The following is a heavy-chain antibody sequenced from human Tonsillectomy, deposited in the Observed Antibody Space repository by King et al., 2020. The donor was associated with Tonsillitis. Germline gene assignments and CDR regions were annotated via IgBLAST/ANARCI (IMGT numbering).Heavy chain of an antibody. CDR2: IIPIFGTS. Sequence: QLVQSGAEVKKPGSSVKVSCKTSGGPFSTYATSWVRQAPGQGLEGMGSIIPIFGTSNYAQRFQGRVTITADESTSTAYMEWCSLTYEATAVYYCARDGEPMAQRRNWFDPWGQGTLVTVSS. CDR1: GGPFSTYA. J-gene: IGHJ5*02. D-gene: IGHD3-10*01. V-gene: IGHV1-69*15. CDR3: ARDGEPMAQRRNWFDP.